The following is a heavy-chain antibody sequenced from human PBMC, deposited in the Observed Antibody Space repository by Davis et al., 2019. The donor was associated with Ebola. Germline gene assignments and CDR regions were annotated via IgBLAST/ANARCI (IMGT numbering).Heavy chain of an antibody. V-gene: IGHV1-69*05. CDR2: IIPIFGTA. D-gene: IGHD4-23*01. CDR1: GGTFSSYA. Sequence: SVKVSCKASGGTFSSYAISWVRQAPGQGLEWMGGIIPIFGTANYAQKFQGRVTMTTDTSTSTVYMELSSLRSEDTAVYYCARDPDYGGNLIRYFDYWGQGTLVTVSS. CDR3: ARDPDYGGNLIRYFDY. J-gene: IGHJ4*02.